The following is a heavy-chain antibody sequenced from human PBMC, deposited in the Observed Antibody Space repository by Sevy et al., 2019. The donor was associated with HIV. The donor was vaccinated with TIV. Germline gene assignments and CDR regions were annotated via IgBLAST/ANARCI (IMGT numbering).Heavy chain of an antibody. D-gene: IGHD3-22*01. CDR1: GFTFSSYG. CDR2: ISYDGSNK. J-gene: IGHJ4*02. CDR3: AKDYDSSGPSDY. Sequence: GGSLRLSCAASGFTFSSYGMHWVRQAPGKGLEWVAVISYDGSNKYYADSVKGRLTISRDNSKYTLYLQMNSLRAEDTAVYYCAKDYDSSGPSDYWGQGTLVTVSS. V-gene: IGHV3-30*18.